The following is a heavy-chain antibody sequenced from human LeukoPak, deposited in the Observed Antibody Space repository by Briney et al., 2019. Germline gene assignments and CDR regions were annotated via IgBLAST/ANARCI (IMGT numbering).Heavy chain of an antibody. CDR2: ISSSSSYI. CDR3: ARDTTMVQGAYDAFDI. D-gene: IGHD3-10*01. J-gene: IGHJ3*02. Sequence: GGSLRLSCAASGFTFSSYSMTWARQAPGKGLEWVSSISSSSSYIYYADSVKGRFTISRDNAKNSLYLQMNSLRAEDTAVYYCARDTTMVQGAYDAFDIWGQGTMVTVSS. V-gene: IGHV3-21*01. CDR1: GFTFSSYS.